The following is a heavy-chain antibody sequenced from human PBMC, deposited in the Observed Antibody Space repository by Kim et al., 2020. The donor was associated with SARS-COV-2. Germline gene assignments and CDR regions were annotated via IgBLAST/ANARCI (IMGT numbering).Heavy chain of an antibody. Sequence: TLSLTCTVSAGSINNHFWSWVRQPPGKGLEFIAYIYSSGTTNYNPSLKSRFTISVDTSKNQFSLKVTSVTAADTAVYYCARLGLMVPATVTYHSFDIWGQGTMVTVSS. CDR1: AGSINNHF. V-gene: IGHV4-4*08. J-gene: IGHJ3*02. CDR3: ARLGLMVPATVTYHSFDI. D-gene: IGHD2-2*01. CDR2: IYSSGTT.